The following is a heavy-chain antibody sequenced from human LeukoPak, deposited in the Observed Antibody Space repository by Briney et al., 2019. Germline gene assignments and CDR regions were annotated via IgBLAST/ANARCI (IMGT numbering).Heavy chain of an antibody. CDR3: ARYYYDSSGYYYLDY. V-gene: IGHV4-39*01. D-gene: IGHD3-22*01. J-gene: IGHJ4*02. Sequence: PSETLSLTCTVSGCSIGSSSYYWGWIRQPPGKGLEWIGSMYYSGSTYYSPSLKSRVTISGDTSKSQFSLKLGSVTAADTAVYYCARYYYDSSGYYYLDYWGQGTLVTVSS. CDR1: GCSIGSSSYY. CDR2: MYYSGST.